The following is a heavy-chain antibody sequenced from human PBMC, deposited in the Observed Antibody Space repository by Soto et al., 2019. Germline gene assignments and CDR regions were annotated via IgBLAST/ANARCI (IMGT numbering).Heavy chain of an antibody. CDR1: GGTFSSYA. CDR2: IIPIFGTA. Sequence: SVKVSCKASGGTFSSYAISWVRQAPGQGXEWMGGIIPIFGTANYAQKFQGRVTITADESTSTAYMELSSLRSEDTAVYYCARGLDMVRGAHLYYYGMDVWGQGTTVTVSS. D-gene: IGHD3-10*01. J-gene: IGHJ6*02. CDR3: ARGLDMVRGAHLYYYGMDV. V-gene: IGHV1-69*13.